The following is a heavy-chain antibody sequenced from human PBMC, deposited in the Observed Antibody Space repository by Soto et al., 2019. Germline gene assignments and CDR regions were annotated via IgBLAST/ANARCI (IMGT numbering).Heavy chain of an antibody. CDR3: ARAEDYYYGGRGSYPNYFDY. V-gene: IGHV3-11*06. Sequence: GGSLRLSCAASGFSFNDYYMTWIRQAPGKGLECISYISSNGSHTNYAASVKGRFTVSRDNAKNSLYLHMSDLRAEDTAVYYCARAEDYYYGGRGSYPNYFDYWGQGALVTVSS. D-gene: IGHD3-22*01. J-gene: IGHJ4*02. CDR2: ISSNGSHT. CDR1: GFSFNDYY.